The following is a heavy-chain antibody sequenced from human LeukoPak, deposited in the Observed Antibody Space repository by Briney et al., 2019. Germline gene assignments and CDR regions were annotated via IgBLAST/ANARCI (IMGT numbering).Heavy chain of an antibody. V-gene: IGHV3-74*01. D-gene: IGHD3-3*02. CDR2: INSDGSSI. J-gene: IGHJ3*02. CDR3: ARDAIFGDAFDI. CDR1: GFTFSSYW. Sequence: GGSLRLSCAASGFTFSSYWMHWVRQAPGKGLVWVSRINSDGSSISYADSMKGRFTISRDNAKNTLYLQMNSLTAEDTAVYHCARDAIFGDAFDIWGQGTMVTVSS.